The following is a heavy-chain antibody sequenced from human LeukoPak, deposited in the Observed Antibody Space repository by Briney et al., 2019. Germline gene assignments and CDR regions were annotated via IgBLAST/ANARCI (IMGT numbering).Heavy chain of an antibody. V-gene: IGHV3-7*03. Sequence: HSGGSLRLSCAGSEVTFGSCWMIWVRQAPGEGLEWVANINHRGSDQRYGDTVKGRFTISRVNTKNSLYLQMNGLRAEDTAVYYCARGIVVSPAAPYSWFDPRGQGTLVIVSS. CDR3: ARGIVVSPAAPYSWFDP. D-gene: IGHD2-2*01. CDR2: INHRGSDQ. J-gene: IGHJ5*02. CDR1: EVTFGSCW.